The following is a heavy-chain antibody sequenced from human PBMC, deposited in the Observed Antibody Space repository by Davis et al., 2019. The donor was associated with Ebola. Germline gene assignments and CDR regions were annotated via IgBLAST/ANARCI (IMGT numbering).Heavy chain of an antibody. D-gene: IGHD3-10*02. J-gene: IGHJ5*02. CDR1: GFTVSSNY. CDR3: ARDMRSGLFGWFDP. CDR2: IYSGGST. V-gene: IGHV3-53*01. Sequence: GESLKISCAASGFTVSSNYMSWVRQAPGKGLEWVSVIYSGGSTYYADSVKGRFTISRDNSKNTLYLQMNSLRAEDTAVYYCARDMRSGLFGWFDPWGQGTLVTVSS.